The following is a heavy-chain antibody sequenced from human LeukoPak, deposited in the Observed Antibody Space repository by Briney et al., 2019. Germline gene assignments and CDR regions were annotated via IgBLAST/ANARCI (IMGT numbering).Heavy chain of an antibody. CDR3: VRDGGGTTPYDC. Sequence: GGFLRLSCAASGFTLSDYWMNWVRQVPGKGPVWVSHISPDGRNIAYADSVKGRFTISRDSAKNTLYLQMNSLRVGDTAVYYCVRDGGGTTPYDCWGQGTLVTVSS. D-gene: IGHD1-7*01. V-gene: IGHV3-74*01. CDR2: ISPDGRNI. J-gene: IGHJ4*02. CDR1: GFTLSDYW.